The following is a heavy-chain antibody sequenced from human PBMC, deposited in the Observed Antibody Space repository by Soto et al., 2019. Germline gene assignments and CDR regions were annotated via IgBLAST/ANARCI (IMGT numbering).Heavy chain of an antibody. J-gene: IGHJ4*02. D-gene: IGHD3-10*01. CDR1: GDSIRDSF. CDR3: ARGREDHVDHHFGHLFDS. Sequence: PSETLSLTCTVSGDSIRDSFWSWVRQPPGEGLEWIGLVHHTGNTNYNPSLETRVTMLIDASANHFSLTLTSVTPADAAIYYCARGREDHVDHHFGHLFDSWGQGTLVTVSS. CDR2: VHHTGNT. V-gene: IGHV4-59*01.